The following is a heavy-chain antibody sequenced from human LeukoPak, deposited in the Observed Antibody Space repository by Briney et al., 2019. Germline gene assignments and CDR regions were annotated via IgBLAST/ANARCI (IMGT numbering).Heavy chain of an antibody. V-gene: IGHV3-21*01. D-gene: IGHD2-2*01. CDR2: ISSSSSYI. CDR1: GFTFSSYS. J-gene: IGHJ3*02. Sequence: GGSLRLSCAASGFTFSSYSMNWVRQAPGQGLEWVSSISSSSSYIYYADSVKGRFTISRDNAKNSLYLQMNSLRAEDTAVYYCARDGTYCSSTSCYWLAFDIWGQGTMVTVSS. CDR3: ARDGTYCSSTSCYWLAFDI.